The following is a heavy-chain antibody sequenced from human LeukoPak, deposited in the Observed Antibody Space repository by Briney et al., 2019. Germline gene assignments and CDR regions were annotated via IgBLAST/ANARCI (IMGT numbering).Heavy chain of an antibody. CDR3: ARGGYAYYFDY. CDR1: GGTFSSYA. J-gene: IGHJ4*02. Sequence: SVKVSCKASGGTFSSYAISWVRQAPGQGLEWMGRIIPILGIANYAQKFQDRVTITADKSTSTAYMELSSLRSEDTAVYYCARGGYAYYFDYWGQGTLVTVSS. CDR2: IIPILGIA. D-gene: IGHD1-1*01. V-gene: IGHV1-69*04.